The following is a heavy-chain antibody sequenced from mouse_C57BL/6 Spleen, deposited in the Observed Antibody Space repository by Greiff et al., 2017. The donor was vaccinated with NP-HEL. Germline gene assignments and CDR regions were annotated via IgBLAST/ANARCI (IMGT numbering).Heavy chain of an antibody. CDR3: AREGDYHYFDY. D-gene: IGHD2-4*01. J-gene: IGHJ2*01. V-gene: IGHV1-64*01. CDR2: IHPNSGST. Sequence: QVQLQQPGAELVKPGASVKLSCKASGYTFTSYWMHWVKQRPGQGLEWIGMIHPNSGSTNYNEKFKSKATLTVDKSSSTAYMQLSSLTSEDSAVYYCAREGDYHYFDYWGQGTTLTVSS. CDR1: GYTFTSYW.